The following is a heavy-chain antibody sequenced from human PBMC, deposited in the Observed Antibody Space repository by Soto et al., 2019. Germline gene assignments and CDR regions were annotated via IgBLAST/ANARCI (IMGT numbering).Heavy chain of an antibody. Sequence: QVQMVQSGAEVKKPGASVKVSCKASGYAFINYAVTWVRQAPGEGLEWMGWISPYNDNSYSAQKFQDRVTMSTETSSNTAYMELRRMTSDDAAVYYCSREGGNTATSDYWGQGALGTVAS. D-gene: IGHD3-16*01. J-gene: IGHJ4*02. CDR2: ISPYNDNS. V-gene: IGHV1-18*01. CDR1: GYAFINYA. CDR3: SREGGNTATSDY.